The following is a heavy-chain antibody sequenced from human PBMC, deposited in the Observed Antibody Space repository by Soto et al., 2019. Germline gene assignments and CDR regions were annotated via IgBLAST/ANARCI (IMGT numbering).Heavy chain of an antibody. Sequence: ASVNVYCKASLYTFNSYDMHVLLHSPGQGLEWMGIINPSGGSTSYAQKFQGRVTMTRDTSTSTVYMELSSLRSEDTAVYYCARGHDFWSGYYDDWGQGNLVTFSS. D-gene: IGHD3-3*01. CDR1: LYTFNSYD. V-gene: IGHV1-46*02. J-gene: IGHJ4*02. CDR3: ARGHDFWSGYYDD. CDR2: INPSGGST.